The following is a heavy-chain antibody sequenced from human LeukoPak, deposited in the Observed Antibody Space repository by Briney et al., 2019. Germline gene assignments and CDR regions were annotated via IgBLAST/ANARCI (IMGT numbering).Heavy chain of an antibody. CDR1: GFTFSSYA. CDR3: ATGYCSGGSSYSA. Sequence: PGGSLRLSCAASGFTFSSYAMSWVRQAPGKGLEWVPAISGSGGSTYYADSVKGRFTISRDNSKNTLYLQMNSLRAEDTAVYYCATGYCSGGSSYSAWGQGTLSPSPQ. V-gene: IGHV3-23*01. CDR2: ISGSGGST. J-gene: IGHJ5*02. D-gene: IGHD2-15*01.